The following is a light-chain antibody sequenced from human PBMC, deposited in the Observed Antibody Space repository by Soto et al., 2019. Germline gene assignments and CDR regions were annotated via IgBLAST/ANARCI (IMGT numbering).Light chain of an antibody. CDR3: QQYNSYLIT. Sequence: DIVVPLSIRTLSVYTRQRATLSCRASQSVGTNVACYQQRPGQAPRLLVYGASTRGSGIPPRFSGSGSGTDFALTICRLEPDDFTTYCCQQYNSYLITFGQGTRLEIK. J-gene: IGKJ5*01. CDR1: QSVGTN. CDR2: GAS. V-gene: IGKV3-15*01.